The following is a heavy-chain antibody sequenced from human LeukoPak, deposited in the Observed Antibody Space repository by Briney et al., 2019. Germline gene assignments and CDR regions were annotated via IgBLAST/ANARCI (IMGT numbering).Heavy chain of an antibody. CDR2: IYPGDSDT. J-gene: IGHJ4*02. CDR1: GYTFSSSW. Sequence: GESLKISCKGSGYTFSSSWIGWVRQMPGKGLEWMGIIYPGDSDTRYSPSFQGQVTTSVDRSISTTYLQWSSLKATDTGMYYCARQYGRPFDYWGQGTLVTVSS. D-gene: IGHD4-17*01. V-gene: IGHV5-51*01. CDR3: ARQYGRPFDY.